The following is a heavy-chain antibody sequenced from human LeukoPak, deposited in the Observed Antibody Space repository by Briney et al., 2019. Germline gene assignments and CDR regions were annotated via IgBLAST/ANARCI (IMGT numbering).Heavy chain of an antibody. CDR2: ISGSGGST. Sequence: PGGSLRLSCAASGFTFSSYAMSWVRQAPGKGLEWVSAISGSGGSTYYADSVKGRFTISRDNSKNTLYLQMNSLRAEDTAVYYCARDTPQVGSSGWSRTIDYWGQGTLVTVSS. CDR3: ARDTPQVGSSGWSRTIDY. CDR1: GFTFSSYA. J-gene: IGHJ4*02. V-gene: IGHV3-23*01. D-gene: IGHD6-19*01.